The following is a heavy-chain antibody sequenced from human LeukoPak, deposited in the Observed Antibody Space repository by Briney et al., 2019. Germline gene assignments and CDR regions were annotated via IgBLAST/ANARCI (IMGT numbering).Heavy chain of an antibody. Sequence: GGSLTLSCAASGFTFSSYGMHWLRQAPGQGLEWVAVISYDGSNKYYADSVKGRFTISRDNSKNTLYLQMNSLRAEDTAVYYCAKDPDGYKPLAWGQGTLVTVSS. CDR3: AKDPDGYKPLA. CDR2: ISYDGSNK. J-gene: IGHJ5*02. D-gene: IGHD5-24*01. V-gene: IGHV3-30*18. CDR1: GFTFSSYG.